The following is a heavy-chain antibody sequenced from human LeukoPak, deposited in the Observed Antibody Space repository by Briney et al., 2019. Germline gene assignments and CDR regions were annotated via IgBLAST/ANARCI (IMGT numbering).Heavy chain of an antibody. CDR1: GYTFTGYY. D-gene: IGHD5-24*01. CDR2: INPSSGGT. Sequence: GASVKVSCKASGYTFTGYYMHWVRQAPGQGLEWMGWINPSSGGTNYAQKFQGRVTMTRDTSISTAYMELSRLRSDDTAVYYCASHVLESDPYYFDYWGQGTLVTVSS. CDR3: ASHVLESDPYYFDY. J-gene: IGHJ4*02. V-gene: IGHV1-2*02.